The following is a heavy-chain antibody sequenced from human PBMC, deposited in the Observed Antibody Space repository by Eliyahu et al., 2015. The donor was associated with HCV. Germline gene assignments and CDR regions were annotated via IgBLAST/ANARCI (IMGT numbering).Heavy chain of an antibody. D-gene: IGHD3-10*01. J-gene: IGHJ4*02. CDR3: ARDLGFGELPPVDY. Sequence: EVQLVESGGGLVKPGGSLRLSCAASGXXXSSYSMNWVRQAPGKXLEWXPSISSSSSYIYYADSVKGRFTISRDNAKNSLYLQMNSLRAEDTAVYYCARDLGFGELPPVDYWGQGTLVTVSS. V-gene: IGHV3-21*01. CDR1: GXXXSSYS. CDR2: ISSSSSYI.